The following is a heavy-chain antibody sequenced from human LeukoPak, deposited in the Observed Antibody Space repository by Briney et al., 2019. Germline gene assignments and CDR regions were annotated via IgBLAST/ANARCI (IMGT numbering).Heavy chain of an antibody. CDR2: ITESGGST. CDR3: ARLPTGEQPENY. CDR1: GFTFSSCS. D-gene: IGHD3-16*01. Sequence: PGGSLRLSCAAFGFTFSSCSMSWVRQTPGKGLEWVSAITESGGSTYYADSVKGRFTISRDNSKNGLYLQMNSLRAEGTALYYCARLPTGEQPENYWGQGTLVTVSS. V-gene: IGHV3-23*01. J-gene: IGHJ4*02.